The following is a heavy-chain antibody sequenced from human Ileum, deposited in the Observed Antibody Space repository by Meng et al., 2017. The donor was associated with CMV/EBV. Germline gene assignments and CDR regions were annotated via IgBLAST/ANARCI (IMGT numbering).Heavy chain of an antibody. CDR3: ARDTSADSSITIFGVVTSHYYYYGMDV. CDR2: IYSGGST. J-gene: IGHJ6*02. V-gene: IGHV3-53*01. CDR1: GFTVSSNY. Sequence: GESLKISCAASGFTVSSNYMSWVRQAPGKGLEWVSVIYSGGSTYYADSVKGRFTISRDNSKNTLYLQMNSLRAEDTAVYYCARDTSADSSITIFGVVTSHYYYYGMDVWGQGTTVT. D-gene: IGHD3-3*01.